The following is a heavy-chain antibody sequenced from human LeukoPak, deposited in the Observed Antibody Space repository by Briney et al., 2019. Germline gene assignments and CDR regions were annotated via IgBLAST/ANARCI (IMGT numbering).Heavy chain of an antibody. CDR1: GYTFTSYD. CDR2: MNPNSGNT. Sequence: GASVTVSCKASGYTFTSYDINWVRQATGQGLEWMGWMNPNSGNTGYAQKFQGRVTMTRNTSISTAYMELSSLRSEDTAVYYCARDYGDYHYYGMDVWGQGTTVTVSS. CDR3: ARDYGDYHYYGMDV. J-gene: IGHJ6*02. V-gene: IGHV1-8*01. D-gene: IGHD4-17*01.